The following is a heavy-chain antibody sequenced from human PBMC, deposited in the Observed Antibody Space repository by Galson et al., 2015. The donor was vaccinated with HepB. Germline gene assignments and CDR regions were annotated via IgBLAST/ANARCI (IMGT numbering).Heavy chain of an antibody. CDR1: GGTFSSYA. J-gene: IGHJ3*02. CDR2: IIPIFGTA. D-gene: IGHD1-26*01. CDR3: AVGELPGTDAFDI. Sequence: SVKVSCKASGGTFSSYAISWVRQAPGQGLEWMGGIIPIFGTANYAQKFQGRVTITADESTSTAYMELSSLRSEDTAVYYCAVGELPGTDAFDIWGQGTMVTVSS. V-gene: IGHV1-69*13.